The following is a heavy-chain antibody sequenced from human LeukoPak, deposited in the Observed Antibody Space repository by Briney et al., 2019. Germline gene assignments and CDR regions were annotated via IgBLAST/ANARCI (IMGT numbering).Heavy chain of an antibody. D-gene: IGHD3-3*01. J-gene: IGHJ3*02. Sequence: SETLSLTCTVSGGSISSYYWSWIRQPAGKGLEWIGRIYTSGSTNYNPSLKGRVTMSVDTSKNQFSLKLSSVTAADTAVYYCAREKSDFWSGYYTADAFDIWGQGTMVTVSS. CDR2: IYTSGST. CDR3: AREKSDFWSGYYTADAFDI. CDR1: GGSISSYY. V-gene: IGHV4-4*07.